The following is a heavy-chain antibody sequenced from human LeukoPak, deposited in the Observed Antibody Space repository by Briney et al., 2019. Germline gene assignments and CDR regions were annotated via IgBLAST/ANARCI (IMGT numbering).Heavy chain of an antibody. CDR2: ISVYNGNT. CDR3: ARDISRYGGKGLRAFDI. D-gene: IGHD4-23*01. J-gene: IGHJ3*02. Sequence: GASVKVSCKASGYTFSIYGFSWVRQAPGQGLEGMGWISVYNGNTNYAQKFQGRVTMTTDTSTSTAHMELRSLRSDDTAVYYCARDISRYGGKGLRAFDIWGQGTMVTVSS. CDR1: GYTFSIYG. V-gene: IGHV1-18*01.